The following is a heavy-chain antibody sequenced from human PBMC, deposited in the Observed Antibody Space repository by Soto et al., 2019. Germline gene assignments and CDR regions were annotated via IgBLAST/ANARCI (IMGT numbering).Heavy chain of an antibody. CDR2: INTDGSTT. D-gene: IGHD3-22*01. CDR1: RFTFSSHW. V-gene: IGHV3-74*01. Sequence: PGGSLRLSCAASRFTFSSHWMHWVRQAPGKGLVWVSRINTDGSTTTYADSVKGRFTISRDNAKNTLYLQMNSLRAEDTAVYYCARDILGYYDSSGYPSSRYWGQGTLVTVSS. J-gene: IGHJ4*02. CDR3: ARDILGYYDSSGYPSSRY.